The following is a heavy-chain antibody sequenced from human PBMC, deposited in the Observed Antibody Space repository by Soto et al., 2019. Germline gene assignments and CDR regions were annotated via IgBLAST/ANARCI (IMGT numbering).Heavy chain of an antibody. J-gene: IGHJ5*02. CDR3: ARDLDLRDFWSGHFGGVWFDP. CDR2: IKQDGSEK. D-gene: IGHD3-3*01. CDR1: GFTFSSYW. V-gene: IGHV3-7*01. Sequence: GGSLRLSCAASGFTFSSYWMSWVRQAPGKGLEWVANIKQDGSEKYYVDFVKGRFTISRDNAKNSLYLHMNSLKAEDTAVYYCARDLDLRDFWSGHFGGVWFDPWGQGTLVTVSS.